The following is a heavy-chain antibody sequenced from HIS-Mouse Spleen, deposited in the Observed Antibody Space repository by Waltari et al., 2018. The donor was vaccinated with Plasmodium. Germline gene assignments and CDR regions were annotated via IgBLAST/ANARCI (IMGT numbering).Heavy chain of an antibody. CDR1: GGSFSGYY. CDR2: INHSGST. CDR3: ARRQLGIDAFDI. V-gene: IGHV4-34*01. Sequence: QVQLQQWGAGLLKLSETLSLTCAVYGGSFSGYYWSWIRQPPGKGLEWIGEINHSGSTNHNPSLKGRVTISVDTSKNQFSRKLSAVTAANTAVYYCARRQLGIDAFDIWGQGTMVTVSS. J-gene: IGHJ3*02. D-gene: IGHD7-27*01.